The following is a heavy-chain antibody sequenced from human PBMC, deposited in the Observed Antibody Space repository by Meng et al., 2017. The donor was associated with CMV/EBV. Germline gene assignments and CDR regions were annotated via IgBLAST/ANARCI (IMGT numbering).Heavy chain of an antibody. V-gene: IGHV5-51*01. CDR2: IYPGDSET. Sequence: FTNYWIAWVRQMPGKGLEWMGIIYPGDSETIYSPSFQGLVTISADKSISTAYLQWSTLKASDTAMYYCARRTADSAPGGKYYYGLDVWGQGTAVTVSS. D-gene: IGHD1-14*01. CDR3: ARRTADSAPGGKYYYGLDV. CDR1: FTNYW. J-gene: IGHJ6*02.